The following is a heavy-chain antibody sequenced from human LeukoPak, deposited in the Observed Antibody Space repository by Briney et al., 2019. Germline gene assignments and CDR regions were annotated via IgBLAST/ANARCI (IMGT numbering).Heavy chain of an antibody. CDR3: ASSDNYYDSSGFDY. D-gene: IGHD3-22*01. CDR2: FDPEDGET. CDR1: GYTLTELS. V-gene: IGHV1-24*01. Sequence: ASVKVSCKVSGYTLTELSMHWVRQAPGKGLEWMGGFDPEDGETFYAQKFQGRVTITADESTSTAYMELSSLRSEDTAVYYCASSDNYYDSSGFDYWGQGTLVTVSS. J-gene: IGHJ4*02.